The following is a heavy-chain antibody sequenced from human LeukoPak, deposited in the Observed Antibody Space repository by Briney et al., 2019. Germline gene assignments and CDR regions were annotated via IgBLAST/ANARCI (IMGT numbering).Heavy chain of an antibody. D-gene: IGHD2-2*02. J-gene: IGHJ4*02. CDR3: ARGAVVPAAIPFDY. CDR2: IYYSGST. V-gene: IGHV4-31*03. Sequence: SETLSLTCTVSSGSISSGGYYWSWIRQHPGKGLEWIGYIYYSGSTYYNPSLKSRVTISVDTSKNQFSLKLSSVTAADTAVYYCARGAVVPAAIPFDYWGQGTLVTVSS. CDR1: SGSISSGGYY.